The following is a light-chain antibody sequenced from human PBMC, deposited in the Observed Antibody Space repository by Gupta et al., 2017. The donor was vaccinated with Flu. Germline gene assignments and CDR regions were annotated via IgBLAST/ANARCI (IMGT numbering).Light chain of an antibody. V-gene: IGKV3-11*01. CDR3: QQHSNWPLGT. J-gene: IGKJ1*01. CDR2: DAS. Sequence: EIVLTQSPATLSLSPGERATLSCRASQSVSSYLAWYQQKPGQAPRLLIYDASNRDTGIPARFSGSGYGTDFPLTISSREPEDFAVYYCQQHSNWPLGTFGQGTKVEIK. CDR1: QSVSSY.